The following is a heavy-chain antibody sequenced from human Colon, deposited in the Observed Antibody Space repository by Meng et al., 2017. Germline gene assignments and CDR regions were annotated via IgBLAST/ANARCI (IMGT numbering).Heavy chain of an antibody. D-gene: IGHD4-17*01. V-gene: IGHV4-34*02. CDR1: GVSLSGFY. J-gene: IGHJ5*02. CDR3: AAGLRHGDWFDP. CDR2: IDHFGIS. Sequence: VQRLPGGSGSGIPPDTLSLTCLFSGVSLSGFYWSSIRQPPGKGLEWIGEIDHFGISNYNSSLKGRLTMSVDTSKKQISLTLTSVTAADTAVYYCAAGLRHGDWFDPWGPGTLVTVSS.